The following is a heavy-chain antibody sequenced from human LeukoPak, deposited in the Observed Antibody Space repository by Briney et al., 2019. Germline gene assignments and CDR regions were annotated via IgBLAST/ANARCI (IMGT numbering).Heavy chain of an antibody. CDR1: GGSISSGGYY. CDR3: ASIPSYYFDY. CDR2: IYHSGST. Sequence: SQTLSLTCTVSGGSISSGGYYWRWLRQPPGKGLEWIGYIYHSGSTFYNPSLKSRVTISVDRSKNQFSLKLSSVTAADTAVYYCASIPSYYFDYWGQGTLVTVSS. V-gene: IGHV4-30-2*01. J-gene: IGHJ4*02. D-gene: IGHD6-6*01.